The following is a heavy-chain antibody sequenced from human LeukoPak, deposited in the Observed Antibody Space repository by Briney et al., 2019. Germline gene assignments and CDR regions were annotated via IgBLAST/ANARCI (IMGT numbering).Heavy chain of an antibody. Sequence: PGGSLRLSCAASGFSFSTYGMHWVRQAPGKGLDWVSFISYDGSETNYADSVKGRFTISRDNSKNTLYLQMNSLRAEDTAVYYCAKASAMIVVVSKHFDYWGQGILVTVSS. V-gene: IGHV3-30*02. CDR2: ISYDGSET. J-gene: IGHJ4*02. CDR3: AKASAMIVVVSKHFDY. CDR1: GFSFSTYG. D-gene: IGHD3-22*01.